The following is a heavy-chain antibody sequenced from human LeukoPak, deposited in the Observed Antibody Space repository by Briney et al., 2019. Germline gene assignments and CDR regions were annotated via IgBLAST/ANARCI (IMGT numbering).Heavy chain of an antibody. J-gene: IGHJ3*02. CDR3: ARRPVRYGGNSAYAFDI. CDR1: GYTFTSYG. V-gene: IGHV1-18*01. Sequence: GASVKVSCKASGYTFTSYGISWVRQAPGQGLEWMGWISAYNGNTNYAQKLQGRVTMTTDTSTSTAYMELRSLRSDDTAVYYCARRPVRYGGNSAYAFDIWGQGTMVTVSS. CDR2: ISAYNGNT. D-gene: IGHD4-23*01.